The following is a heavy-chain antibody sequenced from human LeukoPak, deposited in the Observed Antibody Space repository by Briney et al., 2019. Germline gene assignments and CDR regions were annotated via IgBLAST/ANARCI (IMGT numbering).Heavy chain of an antibody. J-gene: IGHJ4*02. D-gene: IGHD3-3*01. CDR3: AKKSLWSGPFDY. V-gene: IGHV3-23*01. Sequence: AGGSLRLSCKASGFIFSNYAMSWVRQAPGKGLEWVSIITGSGGDSYYTDSVKGRFTLSRDNSKNTLFLQMNGLRAEDTAVYFCAKKSLWSGPFDYWGQGTLVTVFS. CDR2: ITGSGGDS. CDR1: GFIFSNYA.